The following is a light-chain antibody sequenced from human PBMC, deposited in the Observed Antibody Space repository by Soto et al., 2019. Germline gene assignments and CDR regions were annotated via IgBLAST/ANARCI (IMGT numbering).Light chain of an antibody. CDR2: DVS. Sequence: QPALNHPASGSGAHGQSLPITCTGTSRDVGGYNYVSWYQQHPGKAPKLMIYDVSNRPSGVSNRFSGSKSGNTASLTISGLQAEDEADYYCSSYTSSSTREVFGTGTKVTVL. J-gene: IGLJ1*01. CDR1: SRDVGGYNY. CDR3: SSYTSSSTREV. V-gene: IGLV2-14*01.